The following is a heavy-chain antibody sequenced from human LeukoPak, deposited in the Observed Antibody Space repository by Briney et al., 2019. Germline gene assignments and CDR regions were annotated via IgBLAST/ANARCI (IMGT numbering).Heavy chain of an antibody. CDR3: ASTRADIVAGRGYAFDI. CDR2: IYYSGST. D-gene: IGHD5-12*01. CDR1: GGSISSYY. V-gene: IGHV4-59*01. Sequence: PSETLSLTCTVSGGSISSYYWSWIRQPPGKGLEWIGYIYYSGSTNYNPSLKSRVTISVDTSKNQFSLKLSSVTAADTAVYYCASTRADIVAGRGYAFDIWGQGTMVTVSS. J-gene: IGHJ3*02.